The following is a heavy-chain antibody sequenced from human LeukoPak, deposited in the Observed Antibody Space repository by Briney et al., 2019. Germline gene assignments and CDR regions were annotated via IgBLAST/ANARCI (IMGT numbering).Heavy chain of an antibody. CDR1: GFTFSSYA. J-gene: IGHJ4*02. CDR3: AREYCSGGSCYMTGYFDY. Sequence: GGSLRLSCAASGFTFSSYAMHWVRQAPGKGLEYVSAISSNGGSTYYANSVKGRFTISRDNSKNTLYLQMGSLRAEDKAVYYCAREYCSGGSCYMTGYFDYWGQGTLVTVSS. V-gene: IGHV3-64*01. CDR2: ISSNGGST. D-gene: IGHD2-15*01.